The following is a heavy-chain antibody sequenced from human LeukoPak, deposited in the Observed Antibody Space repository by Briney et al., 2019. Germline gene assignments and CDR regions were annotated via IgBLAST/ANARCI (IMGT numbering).Heavy chain of an antibody. D-gene: IGHD3-22*01. V-gene: IGHV1-24*01. CDR3: ARDYHDSSGHTYYFDN. J-gene: IGHJ4*02. CDR1: GYTLTELS. Sequence: GASVKVSCKVSGYTLTELSMHWVRQAPGKGLEWMGGFDPGDGETIYAQKFQGRVTMTEDTSTDTAYMELSSLRSEDTAVYYCARDYHDSSGHTYYFDNWGQGTLVTVSS. CDR2: FDPGDGET.